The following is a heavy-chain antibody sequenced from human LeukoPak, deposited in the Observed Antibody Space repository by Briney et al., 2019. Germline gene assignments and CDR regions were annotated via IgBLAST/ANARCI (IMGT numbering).Heavy chain of an antibody. Sequence: GGSLRLSCAASGFTFSSYAMSWVRQAPGKGLEWVSAISGSGGSTYYADSVKGRFTISRDNSKNTLYLQMNSLRAEDTAVYYCAKDESVSGWYHYFDYWGQGTLVTVSS. CDR3: AKDESVSGWYHYFDY. D-gene: IGHD6-19*01. V-gene: IGHV3-23*01. CDR1: GFTFSSYA. CDR2: ISGSGGST. J-gene: IGHJ4*02.